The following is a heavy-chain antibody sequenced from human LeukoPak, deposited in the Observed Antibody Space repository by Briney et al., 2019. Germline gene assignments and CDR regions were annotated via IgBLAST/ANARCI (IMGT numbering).Heavy chain of an antibody. CDR3: ARSLWFGEGGDYYFDY. CDR1: GGSISSSSYY. V-gene: IGHV4-39*01. D-gene: IGHD3-10*01. CDR2: IYYSGST. J-gene: IGHJ4*02. Sequence: SETLSLTCTVSGGSISSSSYYWGWIRQPPGKGLEWIGSIYYSGSTYYNPSLKSRVTISVDTSKNQFSLKLSSVTAADTAVYYCARSLWFGEGGDYYFDYWGQGTLVTVPS.